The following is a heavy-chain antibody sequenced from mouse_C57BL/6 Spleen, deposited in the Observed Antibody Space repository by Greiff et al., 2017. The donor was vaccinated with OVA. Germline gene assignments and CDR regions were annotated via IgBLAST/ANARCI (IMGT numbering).Heavy chain of an antibody. J-gene: IGHJ4*01. Sequence: QVHVKQSGAELVRPGASVTLSCKASGYTFTDYEMHWVKQTPVHGLEWIGAIDPETGGTAYNQKFKGKAILTADKSSSTAYMELRSLTSEDSAVYYCTKYAMDYWGQGTTVTVSS. CDR3: TKYAMDY. V-gene: IGHV1-15*01. CDR1: GYTFTDYE. CDR2: IDPETGGT.